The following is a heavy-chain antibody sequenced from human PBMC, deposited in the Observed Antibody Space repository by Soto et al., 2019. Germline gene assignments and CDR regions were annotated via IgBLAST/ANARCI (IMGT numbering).Heavy chain of an antibody. CDR3: ASYYDILTGRSWFDP. D-gene: IGHD3-9*01. J-gene: IGHJ5*02. CDR2: IYYSGST. CDR1: GGSISSGDYY. V-gene: IGHV4-30-4*01. Sequence: SETLSLTCTVSGGSISSGDYYWSWIRQPPGKGLEWIGYIYYSGSTYYNPSLKSRVTISVDTSKNQFSLKLSSVTAADTAVYYCASYYDILTGRSWFDPWGQGTLVTVSS.